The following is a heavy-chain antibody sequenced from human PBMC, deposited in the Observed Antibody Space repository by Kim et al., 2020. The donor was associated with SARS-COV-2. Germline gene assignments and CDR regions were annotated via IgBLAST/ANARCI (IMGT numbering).Heavy chain of an antibody. V-gene: IGHV4-59*09. CDR3: ARGATTVVIDY. Sequence: TNYRPARKSRGTISVDTSKNQFSLKLSSVTAADTAVYYCARGATTVVIDYWGQGTLVTVSS. D-gene: IGHD4-17*01. J-gene: IGHJ4*02. CDR2: T.